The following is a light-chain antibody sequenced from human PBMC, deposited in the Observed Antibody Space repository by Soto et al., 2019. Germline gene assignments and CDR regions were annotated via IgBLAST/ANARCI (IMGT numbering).Light chain of an antibody. Sequence: DIQMTQSPSSLSASVGDTVAITCRASQTRTFYLNWYQQEPGKPPQLLIYGETTLQGWVPSQFSAGGSGTDFALTINDLQPEDVATYYFQQTYTPPFTWGEGTKLQLK. CDR2: GET. V-gene: IGKV1-39*01. CDR3: QQTYTPPFT. CDR1: QTRTFY. J-gene: IGKJ2*01.